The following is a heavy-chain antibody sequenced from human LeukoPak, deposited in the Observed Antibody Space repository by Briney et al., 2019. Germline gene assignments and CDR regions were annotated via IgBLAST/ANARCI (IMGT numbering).Heavy chain of an antibody. CDR1: GYTFSGTGWY. D-gene: IGHD3-10*01. CDR2: IYPNNGAT. CDR3: ARDGPAQMVDFDY. V-gene: IGHV1-2*02. Sequence: ASVKVSCKASGYTFSGTGWYLYWLRQAPGQGLECMGWIYPNNGATAYAQKFQVRVAMTRDTSITTAYMELSRLRPDDTAVYYCARDGPAQMVDFDYWGQGTLVTVSS. J-gene: IGHJ4*02.